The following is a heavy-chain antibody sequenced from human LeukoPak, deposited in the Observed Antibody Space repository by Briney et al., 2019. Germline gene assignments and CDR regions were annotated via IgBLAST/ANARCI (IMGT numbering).Heavy chain of an antibody. CDR3: ARWNLGSDY. CDR2: ISYDGSNK. CDR1: GFTFSSYG. D-gene: IGHD1-1*01. J-gene: IGHJ4*02. Sequence: GGSLRLSCAASGFTFSSYGMHWVRQAPGKGLEWVAVISYDGSNKYYADSVKGRFTISRDNSKNTLYLQMNSLRAEDTGVYYCARWNLGSDYWGQGTLVTVSS. V-gene: IGHV3-30*03.